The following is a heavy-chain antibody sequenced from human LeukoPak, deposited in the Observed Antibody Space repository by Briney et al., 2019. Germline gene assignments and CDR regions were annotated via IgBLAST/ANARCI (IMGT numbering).Heavy chain of an antibody. V-gene: IGHV4-39*01. CDR2: FYYSGST. J-gene: IGHJ4*02. Sequence: SETLSLTCTVSGGSINSRPYSWGWIRQPPGKGLEWLGSFYYSGSTYYKPSLKSRVTISVDTSKNQFSLKLSSVTAADTAVYYCARLVVSSWYHEVLLGRDYWGQGALVTVSS. D-gene: IGHD6-13*01. CDR3: ARLVVSSWYHEVLLGRDY. CDR1: GGSINSRPYS.